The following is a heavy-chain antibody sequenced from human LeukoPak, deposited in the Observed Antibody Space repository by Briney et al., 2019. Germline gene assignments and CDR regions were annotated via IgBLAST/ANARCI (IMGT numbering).Heavy chain of an antibody. Sequence: PSETLSLTCTVSGGSISSSSYYWGWIRQPPGKGLEWIGSIYYSGSTYYNPSLKSRVTISVDTSKNQFSLKLSSVTAADTAVYYCATSPNIVVVPAAIRGRGEFDYWGQGTLVTVSS. CDR3: ATSPNIVVVPAAIRGRGEFDY. CDR2: IYYSGST. CDR1: GGSISSSSYY. J-gene: IGHJ4*02. D-gene: IGHD2-2*02. V-gene: IGHV4-39*01.